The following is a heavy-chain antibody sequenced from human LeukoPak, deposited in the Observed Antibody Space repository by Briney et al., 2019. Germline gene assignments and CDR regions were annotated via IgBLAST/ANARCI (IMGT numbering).Heavy chain of an antibody. D-gene: IGHD1-26*01. CDR3: AKQWVDC. CDR1: GFPFSNYA. J-gene: IGHJ4*02. CDR2: ISESGDTT. V-gene: IGHV3-23*01. Sequence: PGGTLRISCAAPGFPFSNYAMNWVRQAPGKGLEWVSSISESGDTTHYADSVKGRFTISRDNAQNTLYLQMNTLRAEDTALYYCAKQWVDCWGQGTLVTVSS.